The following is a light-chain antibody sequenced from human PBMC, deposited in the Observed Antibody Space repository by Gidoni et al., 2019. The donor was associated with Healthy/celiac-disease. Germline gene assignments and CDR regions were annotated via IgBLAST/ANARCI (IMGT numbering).Light chain of an antibody. CDR3: QQYGSSPPST. CDR1: QSVSSSY. J-gene: IGKJ2*01. V-gene: IGKV3-20*01. CDR2: GAS. Sequence: IVLTQSPATLSLSPGERATLSCRASQSVSSSYLAWYQQKPGQAPRLLLYGASSRATGIPDRFGGSGSGTDFTLTISRLEPEDFAVYYCQQYGSSPPSTFRQXTKLEI.